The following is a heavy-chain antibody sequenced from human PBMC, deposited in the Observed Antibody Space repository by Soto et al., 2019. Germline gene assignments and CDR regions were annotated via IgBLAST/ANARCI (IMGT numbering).Heavy chain of an antibody. CDR3: ARGRAYYDILSPMDV. Sequence: NRSETLSLTCAVYGGSFSDYYWSWIRQPPGKGLKWIGEINHSGSTNYDPSLKSRVTISVDTSKNQFSLKLSSVTAADTAVYYCARGRAYYDILSPMDVWGQGTTVTVSS. CDR1: GGSFSDYY. V-gene: IGHV4-34*01. J-gene: IGHJ6*02. CDR2: INHSGST. D-gene: IGHD3-9*01.